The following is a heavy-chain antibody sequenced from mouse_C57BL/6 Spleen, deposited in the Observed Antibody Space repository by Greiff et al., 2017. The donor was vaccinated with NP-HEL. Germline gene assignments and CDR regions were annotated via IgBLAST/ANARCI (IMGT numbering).Heavy chain of an antibody. J-gene: IGHJ2*01. D-gene: IGHD1-1*01. CDR2: IDPENGDT. V-gene: IGHV14-4*01. CDR1: GFNIKDDY. Sequence: EVQLQQSGAELVRPGASVKLSCTASGFNIKDDYMHWVKQRPEQGLEWIGWIDPENGDTEYASKFQGKATITADTSSNTAYLQLSSLTSEDTAVDYCTTVVATDYWGQGTTLTVSS. CDR3: TTVVATDY.